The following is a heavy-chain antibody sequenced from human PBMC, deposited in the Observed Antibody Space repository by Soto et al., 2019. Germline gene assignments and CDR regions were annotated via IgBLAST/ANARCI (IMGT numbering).Heavy chain of an antibody. CDR1: GYNIARFA. CDR3: ARERGNSGTYDY. J-gene: IGHJ4*02. CDR2: INAGAGGT. V-gene: IGHV1-3*01. Sequence: GRAVNVSRHESGYNIARFAIPLVRPAPGQGLEWMGWINAGAGGTKYSQSFQGRVTITRDTSATTAYMDLYSLTSEDTAMYFCARERGNSGTYDYWGQGTLVTVSS. D-gene: IGHD1-1*01.